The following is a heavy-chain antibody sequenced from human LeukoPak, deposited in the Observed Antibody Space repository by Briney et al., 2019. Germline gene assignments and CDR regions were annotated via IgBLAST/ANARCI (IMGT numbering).Heavy chain of an antibody. J-gene: IGHJ4*02. CDR1: GFTFSSYA. CDR3: VKLSSRVSQAIDY. Sequence: GRSLRLSCSASGFTFSSYAMHWGRQAPGKGLEYVSGISSNVGSTHYADPVKGRITISRDNSKNTLYLQMSSLRAEDTAVYYCVKLSSRVSQAIDYWGQGTLVSVSS. CDR2: ISSNVGST. D-gene: IGHD6-13*01. V-gene: IGHV3-64D*09.